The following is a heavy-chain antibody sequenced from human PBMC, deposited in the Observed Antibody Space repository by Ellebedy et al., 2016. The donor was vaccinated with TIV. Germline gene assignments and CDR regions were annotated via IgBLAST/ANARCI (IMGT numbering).Heavy chain of an antibody. CDR1: GFSFGNFG. CDR2: IKQDGSEK. Sequence: PGGSLRLSCAASGFSFGNFGMQWVRQAPGKGLEWVANIKQDGSEKFYVDSVKGRFTISRDNAKNSLYLQMNTLRAEDTAVYYCTRGGYSSSWFWDYWGQGTLVTVSS. V-gene: IGHV3-7*03. CDR3: TRGGYSSSWFWDY. J-gene: IGHJ4*02. D-gene: IGHD6-13*01.